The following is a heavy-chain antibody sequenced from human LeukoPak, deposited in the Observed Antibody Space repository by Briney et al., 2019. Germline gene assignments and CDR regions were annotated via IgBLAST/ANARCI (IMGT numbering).Heavy chain of an antibody. V-gene: IGHV3-43*02. D-gene: IGHD5-24*01. CDR1: GFMFDDYA. CDR3: AREQFSHTSNYFDN. J-gene: IGHJ4*02. CDR2: ISGDGVSS. Sequence: GGSLRLSCAASGFMFDDYAMHWVRQVPERGLEWVSLISGDGVSSFYADSVRGRFTISRDNNNNSLSLQMYSLTTEDTAFYYCAREQFSHTSNYFDNWGQGILVTVSS.